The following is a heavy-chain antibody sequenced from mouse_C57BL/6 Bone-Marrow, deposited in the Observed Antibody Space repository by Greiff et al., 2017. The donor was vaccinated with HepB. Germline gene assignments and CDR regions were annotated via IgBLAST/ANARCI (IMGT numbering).Heavy chain of an antibody. CDR2: INPGSGGT. Sequence: QVQLQQSGAELVRPGTSVKVSCKASGYAFTNYLIEWVKQRPGQGLEWIGVINPGSGGTNYNEKFKGKATLTADKSSSTAYMQLSSLTSEDSAVYFCARYVDYSNYVFYAMDYWGQGTSVTVSS. V-gene: IGHV1-54*01. J-gene: IGHJ4*01. CDR3: ARYVDYSNYVFYAMDY. D-gene: IGHD2-5*01. CDR1: GYAFTNYL.